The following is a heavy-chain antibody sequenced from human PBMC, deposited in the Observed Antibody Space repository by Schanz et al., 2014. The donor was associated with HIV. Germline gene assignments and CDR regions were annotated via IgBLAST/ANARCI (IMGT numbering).Heavy chain of an antibody. CDR3: ARGFQGFDY. CDR1: GFTFDSYG. V-gene: IGHV3-23*04. J-gene: IGHJ4*02. D-gene: IGHD3-10*01. CDR2: LSGSGDRT. Sequence: VQLVESGGGVVQPGRSLRLSCAASGFTFDSYGIHWVRQAPGKGLEWLSTLSGSGDRTYYADSVKGRVTISRDNSKNTLYLQMNSLRAEDTSVYYCARGFQGFDYWGQGTLVTVSS.